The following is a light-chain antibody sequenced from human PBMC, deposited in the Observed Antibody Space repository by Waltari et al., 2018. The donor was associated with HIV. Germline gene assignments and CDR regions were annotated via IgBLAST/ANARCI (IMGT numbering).Light chain of an antibody. Sequence: QSALTQPPSASGSPGQSVTLSCTGTSSDVGGYNYVSWHQQHPGKAPKLMIYDVIKRHSGVPDRFSGSKSGNTASLTVSGLQPEDEADYYCSSHAGSKVVFGGGTRLTVL. J-gene: IGLJ2*01. CDR1: SSDVGGYNY. CDR2: DVI. V-gene: IGLV2-8*01. CDR3: SSHAGSKVV.